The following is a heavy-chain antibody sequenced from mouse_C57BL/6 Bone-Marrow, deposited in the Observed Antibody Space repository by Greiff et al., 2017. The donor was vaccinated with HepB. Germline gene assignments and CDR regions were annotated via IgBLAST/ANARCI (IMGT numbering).Heavy chain of an antibody. V-gene: IGHV1-50*01. D-gene: IGHD2-12*01. CDR2: IDPSDSYI. CDR3: ARRDSRLSWCAY. CDR1: GYTFTSYW. J-gene: IGHJ3*01. Sequence: QVQLQQPGAEFVKPGASVKLSCKASGYTFTSYWMQWVKQRPGQGLEWIGEIDPSDSYINYNQKFKGKATLTVDTSSSTAFMQLSSLTSEDSAVYYGARRDSRLSWCAYWGQGTRVTVSA.